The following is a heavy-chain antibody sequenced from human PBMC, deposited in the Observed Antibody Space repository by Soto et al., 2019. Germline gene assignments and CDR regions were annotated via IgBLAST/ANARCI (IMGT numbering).Heavy chain of an antibody. CDR2: IYWDDDK. CDR1: GFSLSTSGVG. Sequence: QITLKESGPTLVKPTQPLTLTCTFSGFSLSTSGVGVGWIRQPPGKALEWLALIYWDDDKRYSPSLKSRLTLTKDTSKNQVVLTMTNMDPVDTATYYCAHTYQSFNWFDPWGQGTLVTVSS. D-gene: IGHD3-16*02. V-gene: IGHV2-5*02. J-gene: IGHJ5*02. CDR3: AHTYQSFNWFDP.